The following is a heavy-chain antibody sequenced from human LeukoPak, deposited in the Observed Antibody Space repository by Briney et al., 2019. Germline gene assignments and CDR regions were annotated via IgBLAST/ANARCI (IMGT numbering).Heavy chain of an antibody. Sequence: PGGSLRLSCAASGFTFSIYWMSWVRQAPGKGLEWVANIKEDGSVKYYVDSVKGRFSISRDNAKNSLYLQMNSLRAEDTAFYYCAKDRGSLYDGFDFWGQGTMVTVSS. J-gene: IGHJ3*01. CDR3: AKDRGSLYDGFDF. V-gene: IGHV3-7*03. CDR1: GFTFSIYW. CDR2: IKEDGSVK. D-gene: IGHD3-16*01.